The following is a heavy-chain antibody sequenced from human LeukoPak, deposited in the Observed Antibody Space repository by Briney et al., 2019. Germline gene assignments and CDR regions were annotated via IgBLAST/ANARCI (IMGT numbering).Heavy chain of an antibody. CDR2: IYYSGST. CDR1: GGSISSYY. Sequence: SETLSLTCTVSGGSISSYYWSWIRQPPGKGLEWIGYIYYSGSTNYNPSLKSRVTISVDTSKNQFSLKLSSVTAADTAVYYCARLTRSGWYWFDPWGQGTLVTVSS. CDR3: ARLTRSGWYWFDP. D-gene: IGHD6-19*01. J-gene: IGHJ5*02. V-gene: IGHV4-59*01.